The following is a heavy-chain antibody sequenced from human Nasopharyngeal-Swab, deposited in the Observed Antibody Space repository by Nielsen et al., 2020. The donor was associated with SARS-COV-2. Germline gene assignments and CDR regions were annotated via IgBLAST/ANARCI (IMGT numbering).Heavy chain of an antibody. CDR2: ISSSSCYI. J-gene: IGHJ4*02. Sequence: GGSLRLSCAASGFTFSSYSMNWVRQAPGKGLEWVSSISSSSCYIYYADSVKGRFTISRDNAKNSLYLQMNSLRAEDTAVYYCARVTGYSGYGCYDYWGQGTLVTVSS. V-gene: IGHV3-21*01. CDR1: GFTFSSYS. CDR3: ARVTGYSGYGCYDY. D-gene: IGHD5-12*01.